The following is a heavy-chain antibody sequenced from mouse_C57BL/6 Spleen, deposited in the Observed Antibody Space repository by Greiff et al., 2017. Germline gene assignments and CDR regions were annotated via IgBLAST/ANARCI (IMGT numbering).Heavy chain of an antibody. D-gene: IGHD2-12*01. CDR2: IHPNSGST. CDR1: GYTFTSYW. CDR3: ARSFDYTTDD. J-gene: IGHJ4*01. V-gene: IGHV1-64*01. Sequence: QVQLQQPGAELVKPGASVKLSCTASGYTFTSYWMHWVKQRPGQGLEWIGMIHPNSGSTNYNEKFKSKATLTVDKSSSTAYMQLSSLTSEDSAVYYCARSFDYTTDDWGQGTSVTVSS.